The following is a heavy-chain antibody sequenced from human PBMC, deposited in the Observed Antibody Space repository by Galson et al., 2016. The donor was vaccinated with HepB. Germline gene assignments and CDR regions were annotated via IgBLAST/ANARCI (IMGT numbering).Heavy chain of an antibody. V-gene: IGHV4-39*01. CDR1: GGSISSSNYY. Sequence: SETLSLTCTVSGGSISSSNYYWGWIRQPPGKGLEWIGLIYYRGSTHYNPSPKSRVTISVDTSKNQLSLKLSSVTAADTAVYYCARNHDFWSGYSEFDHWGQGTLVTVSS. CDR3: ARNHDFWSGYSEFDH. CDR2: IYYRGST. J-gene: IGHJ4*02. D-gene: IGHD3-3*01.